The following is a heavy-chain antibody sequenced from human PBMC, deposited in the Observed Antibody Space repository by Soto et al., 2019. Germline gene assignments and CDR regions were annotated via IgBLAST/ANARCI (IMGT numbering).Heavy chain of an antibody. Sequence: SVKVSCKASGGTFSSYAISWVRQAPGQGLEWMGGIIPIFGTANYAQKFQGRVTITADESTSTAYMELSSLRSEDTTVYYCARGKGMEENYYYYGLDIWGQGTMVTVSS. CDR3: ARGKGMEENYYYYGLDI. CDR2: IIPIFGTA. CDR1: GGTFSSYA. V-gene: IGHV1-69*13. J-gene: IGHJ6*02. D-gene: IGHD1-1*01.